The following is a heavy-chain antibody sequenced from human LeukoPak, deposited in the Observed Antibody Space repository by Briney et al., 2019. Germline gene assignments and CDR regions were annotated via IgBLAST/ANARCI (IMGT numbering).Heavy chain of an antibody. CDR3: ASSPTSECSGGSCYSY. CDR2: INPNSGGT. CDR1: GYTFTGYY. Sequence: GVSVKVSCKASGYTFTGYYMHWVRQAPGQGLEWMGWINPNSGGTNYVQKFQGRVTMTRDTSITTAYMQLSRLRSDDTAVYYCASSPTSECSGGSCYSYWGQGTLVTVSS. V-gene: IGHV1-2*02. J-gene: IGHJ4*02. D-gene: IGHD2-15*01.